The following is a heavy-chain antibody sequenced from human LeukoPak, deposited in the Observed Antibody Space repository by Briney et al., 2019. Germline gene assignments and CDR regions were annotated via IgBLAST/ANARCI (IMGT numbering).Heavy chain of an antibody. Sequence: GGSLRLSCAASGFTFSSYWMHWVRQAPGKGLEWVSTLIGSGYSTYYADSVKGRFTISRDNSKNTLYLHMNSLRAEDTAVYYCAKMKGSAMVKWYSDLWGRGTLVTVSS. V-gene: IGHV3-23*01. J-gene: IGHJ2*01. CDR2: LIGSGYST. D-gene: IGHD5-18*01. CDR1: GFTFSSYW. CDR3: AKMKGSAMVKWYSDL.